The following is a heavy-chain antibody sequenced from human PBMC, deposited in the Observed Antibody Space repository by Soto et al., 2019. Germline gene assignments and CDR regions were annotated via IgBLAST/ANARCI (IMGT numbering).Heavy chain of an antibody. V-gene: IGHV4-34*01. CDR1: CGSFRGLY. J-gene: IGHJ6*02. D-gene: IGHD2-15*01. CDR2: INHSGST. Sequence: PSETQRVTNAVYCGSFRGLYLRWISQTPGKGLEWIGEINHSGSTNYNPSLKSRVTISVDTSKNQFSLKLSSVTAADTAVYYCARGRAHCSGGSCYSGIYYYYGMDVWGQGTTVTVS. CDR3: ARGRAHCSGGSCYSGIYYYYGMDV.